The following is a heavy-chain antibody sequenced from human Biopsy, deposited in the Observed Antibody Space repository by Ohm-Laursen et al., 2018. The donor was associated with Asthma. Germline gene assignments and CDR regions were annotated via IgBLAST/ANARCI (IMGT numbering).Heavy chain of an antibody. Sequence: SSVTPFCKVYGGMFGNYAIRWARQAPGLGLEWMGGISHIFGSSNYAQRFQGRVTITADISTRTVYMELSGLRFDDTAIYYCARPSPNKDILFYYYHMDVWGQGTTVIVSS. CDR2: ISHIFGSS. D-gene: IGHD3-3*02. CDR1: GGMFGNYA. J-gene: IGHJ6*02. CDR3: ARPSPNKDILFYYYHMDV. V-gene: IGHV1-69*06.